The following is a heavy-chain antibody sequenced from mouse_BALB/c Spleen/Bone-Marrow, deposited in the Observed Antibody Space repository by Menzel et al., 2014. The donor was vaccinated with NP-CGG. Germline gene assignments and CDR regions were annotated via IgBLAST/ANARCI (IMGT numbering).Heavy chain of an antibody. Sequence: VQLQQSGAELVKPGASVKLSCEASGYTFTSYWMHWVKQRPGQGLEWIGEINPSNGRTNYNEKFKSKATLTVDKSSSTAYMHLSSVTCEDSAVFYCALYYYGSLDYWGQGTPLTVSA. CDR2: INPSNGRT. D-gene: IGHD1-1*01. CDR1: GYTFTSYW. V-gene: IGHV1S81*02. J-gene: IGHJ2*01. CDR3: ALYYYGSLDY.